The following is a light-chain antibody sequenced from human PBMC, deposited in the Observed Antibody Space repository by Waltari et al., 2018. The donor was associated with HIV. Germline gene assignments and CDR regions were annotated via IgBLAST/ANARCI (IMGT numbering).Light chain of an antibody. V-gene: IGLV3-25*03. CDR3: QSVDSSETCML. J-gene: IGLJ2*01. CDR1: GLSKQY. CDR2: KDN. Sequence: SYELTHPPSVSVSPGQTARITCSGDGLSKQYVYWYQRKPGQSPVLGIYKDNERPAGMPGRFSGSTSGTTVTLTISGGRAEDEGDYYCQSVDSSETCMLFGGGTKLTVL.